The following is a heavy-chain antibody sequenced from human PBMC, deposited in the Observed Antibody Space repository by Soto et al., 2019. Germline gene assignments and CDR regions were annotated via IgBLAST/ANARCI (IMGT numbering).Heavy chain of an antibody. Sequence: QVQLVQSGAEVKKPGASVKVSCKASGYTFTTHGISWVRQVPGQGLEWMGWVRGDNGHTNYAQSLQGRATMTTDTSTNTAYMGLRSLRSDDTAVYYCARDLGYCRSGTCYREWFDPWGQGTLVTVSS. CDR1: GYTFTTHG. CDR2: VRGDNGHT. CDR3: ARDLGYCRSGTCYREWFDP. D-gene: IGHD2-15*01. V-gene: IGHV1-18*01. J-gene: IGHJ5*02.